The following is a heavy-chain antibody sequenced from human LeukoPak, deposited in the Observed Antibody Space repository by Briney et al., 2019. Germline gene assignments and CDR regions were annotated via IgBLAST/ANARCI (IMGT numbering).Heavy chain of an antibody. D-gene: IGHD3-9*01. Sequence: HPGGSLRLSCAASGFTFSSYGMHWVRQAPGKGLEWVAVIWYDGSNKYYADSVKGRFTISRDNSKNTLYLQMNSLRAEDTAVYYCARANVDLRYFDWFTSAFDYWGQGTLATVSS. CDR1: GFTFSSYG. V-gene: IGHV3-33*01. CDR2: IWYDGSNK. J-gene: IGHJ4*02. CDR3: ARANVDLRYFDWFTSAFDY.